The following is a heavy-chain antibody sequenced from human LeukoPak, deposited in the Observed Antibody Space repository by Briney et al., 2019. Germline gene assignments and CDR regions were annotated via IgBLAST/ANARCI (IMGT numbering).Heavy chain of an antibody. D-gene: IGHD6-13*01. CDR3: ARDKTGYSSSWTFDY. CDR2: ISYDGSNK. V-gene: IGHV3-30*04. J-gene: IGHJ4*02. Sequence: RPGGSLRLSRAASGFTFSSYAMHWVRQAPGKGLEWVAVISYDGSNKYYADSVKGRFTISRDNSKNTLYLQMNSLRAEDTAVYYCARDKTGYSSSWTFDYWGQGTLVTVSS. CDR1: GFTFSSYA.